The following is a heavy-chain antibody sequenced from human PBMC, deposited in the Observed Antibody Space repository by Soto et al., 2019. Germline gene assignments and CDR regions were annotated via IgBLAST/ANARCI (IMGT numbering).Heavy chain of an antibody. V-gene: IGHV4-59*08. CDR3: ARLSPYYYMDV. CDR2: IYYSGST. D-gene: IGHD3-3*02. CDR1: GGSISSYY. J-gene: IGHJ6*03. Sequence: SETLSLTCTVSGGSISSYYWSWIRQPPGKGLEWIGYIYYSGSTNNNPSLKSRVTISVDTSKNQFSLKLSSVTAADTAVYYCARLSPYYYMDVWGKGPTVTAS.